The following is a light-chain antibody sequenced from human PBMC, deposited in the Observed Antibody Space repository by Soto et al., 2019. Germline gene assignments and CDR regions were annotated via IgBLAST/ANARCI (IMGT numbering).Light chain of an antibody. V-gene: IGLV1-44*01. J-gene: IGLJ3*02. CDR3: AAWDNSLYAPV. Sequence: QSVLTQPPSASGTPGQRVTISCSGSSSNIGSNAVNWYQHLPGTAPKLLIYSNDQRPSGVPDRFSGSKSGTSASLAISGLQSEDEADYYCAAWDNSLYAPVFCGGTKLTVL. CDR1: SSNIGSNA. CDR2: SND.